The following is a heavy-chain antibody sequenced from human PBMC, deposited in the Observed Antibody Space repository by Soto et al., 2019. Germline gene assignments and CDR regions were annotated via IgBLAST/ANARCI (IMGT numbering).Heavy chain of an antibody. Sequence: QVQLVQSGAEVKKPGASVKVSCKASGYTFTSYAMHWVRQAPGQRLEWMGWINAGNGNTKYSQKFQGRVTITRDTSPSTAYMELTSLRSEDTAVYYWARSSGYYSVDYWGQGTLVTVSS. CDR1: GYTFTSYA. CDR3: ARSSGYYSVDY. V-gene: IGHV1-3*01. CDR2: INAGNGNT. J-gene: IGHJ4*02. D-gene: IGHD3-22*01.